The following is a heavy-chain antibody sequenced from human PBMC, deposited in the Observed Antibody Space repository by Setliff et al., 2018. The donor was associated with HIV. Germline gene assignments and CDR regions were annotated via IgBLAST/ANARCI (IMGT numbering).Heavy chain of an antibody. V-gene: IGHV1-18*01. CDR1: GDTFTSYG. CDR3: ARAPRGVGSSSYFDY. J-gene: IGHJ4*02. CDR2: ISAYNGNT. Sequence: GASVKVSCKASGDTFTSYGISWVRQAPGQGLEWMGWISAYNGNTNYAQKFQGRVTMTRKTSTSTAFMELISLRSEDTAVYYCARAPRGVGSSSYFDYWGQGALVTVSS. D-gene: IGHD2-2*01.